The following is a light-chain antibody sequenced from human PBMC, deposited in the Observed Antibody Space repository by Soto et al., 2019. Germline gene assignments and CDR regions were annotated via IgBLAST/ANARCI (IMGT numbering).Light chain of an antibody. CDR2: AAS. J-gene: IGKJ2*01. CDR1: QSISSW. CDR3: EYE. Sequence: TVSAYVGDRVPIPCRASQSISSWLAWYQQKPGKAPKLLIYAASTLQSGVPSRFSGSGSGTDFTLTSISLQPVYVAKYKSEYEFGPG. V-gene: IGKV1-5*01.